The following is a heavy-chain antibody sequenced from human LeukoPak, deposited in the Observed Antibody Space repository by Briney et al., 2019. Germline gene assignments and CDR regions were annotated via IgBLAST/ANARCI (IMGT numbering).Heavy chain of an antibody. CDR1: GYTLTELS. D-gene: IGHD5-12*01. V-gene: IGHV1-24*01. Sequence: ASVKVSCKVSGYTLTELSIHWVRQAPGKGREWMGGFDTEDGETIYARKFQGRVTMTEDTSTDTAYMELSSLRSEDTAVYYCSTGEVAGRVAYFDYWGQGTLVTVSS. J-gene: IGHJ4*02. CDR2: FDTEDGET. CDR3: STGEVAGRVAYFDY.